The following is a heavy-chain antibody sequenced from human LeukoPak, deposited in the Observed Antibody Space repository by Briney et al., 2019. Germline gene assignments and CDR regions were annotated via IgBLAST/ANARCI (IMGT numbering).Heavy chain of an antibody. CDR1: GFIFHNSY. CDR2: INSDGSAQ. Sequence: GGSLRLSCTASGFIFHNSYMTWLRQAPGKGLEWVADINSDGSAQAYLTSVKGRFTISRDNAKNALFLQMSSLRVDDTAIYYCTRPGLYDSGKYYVNSWGQGTLVTVSS. J-gene: IGHJ4*02. V-gene: IGHV3-7*01. D-gene: IGHD3-10*01. CDR3: TRPGLYDSGKYYVNS.